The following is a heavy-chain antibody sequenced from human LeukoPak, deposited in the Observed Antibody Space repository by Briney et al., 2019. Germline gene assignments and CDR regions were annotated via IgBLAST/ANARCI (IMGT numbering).Heavy chain of an antibody. CDR2: IYYSGST. CDR1: GGSISSYY. CDR3: ARNGAVLTPADYYYGMDV. Sequence: SETLSLTCTVSGGSISSYYWSWIRQPPGKGLEWIGYIYYSGSTNYNPSLKSRVTISVDTSKNQFSLKLSSVTAADTAVYYCARNGAVLTPADYYYGMDVWGQGTTVTVSS. J-gene: IGHJ6*02. D-gene: IGHD4/OR15-4a*01. V-gene: IGHV4-59*08.